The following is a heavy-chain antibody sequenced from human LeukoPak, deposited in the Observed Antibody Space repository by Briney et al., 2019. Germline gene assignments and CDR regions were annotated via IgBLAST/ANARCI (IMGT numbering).Heavy chain of an antibody. CDR1: GGSFSGYY. Sequence: PSETLSLTCAVYGGSFSGYYWSWIRQPPGKGLEWIGEINHSGSTNYNPSLKSRVTISVDTSKNQFSLKLSSVTAADTAVYYCASRTLDCSSTSCYTYFDYWGQGTLVTVSS. CDR3: ASRTLDCSSTSCYTYFDY. CDR2: INHSGST. J-gene: IGHJ4*02. D-gene: IGHD2-2*02. V-gene: IGHV4-34*01.